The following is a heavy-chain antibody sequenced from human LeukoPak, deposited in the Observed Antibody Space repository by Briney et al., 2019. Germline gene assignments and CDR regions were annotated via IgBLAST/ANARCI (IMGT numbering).Heavy chain of an antibody. V-gene: IGHV1-2*02. D-gene: IGHD3-10*01. J-gene: IGHJ4*02. CDR3: ARADTMVRGVIITPLHFDY. CDR1: GYTFTGYY. CDR2: INPNSGRT. Sequence: ASVKVSCKASGYTFTGYYIHWVRQAPGQGLEWMGWINPNSGRTNYTRKFQGRVTMTRETSISTVYMELSRLRSDDTALYYCARADTMVRGVIITPLHFDYWGQGTLVTVSS.